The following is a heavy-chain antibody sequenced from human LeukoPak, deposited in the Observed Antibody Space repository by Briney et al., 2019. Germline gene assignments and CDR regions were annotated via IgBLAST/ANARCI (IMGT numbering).Heavy chain of an antibody. Sequence: PSETLSLTCSVSGGSISRSSYYWGWTRQPPGKGREGIGSIYYSGSTYYNPSLKSQVTISVDTSRNQFSLKLGSVTAADTAVYYCARHGSIATGAFTYWGQGTLVTVSS. CDR2: IYYSGST. D-gene: IGHD6-13*01. CDR1: GGSISRSSYY. J-gene: IGHJ4*02. V-gene: IGHV4-39*01. CDR3: ARHGSIATGAFTY.